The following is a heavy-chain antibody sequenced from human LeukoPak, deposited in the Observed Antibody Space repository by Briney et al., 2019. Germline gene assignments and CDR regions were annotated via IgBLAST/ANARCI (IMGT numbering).Heavy chain of an antibody. D-gene: IGHD3-22*01. V-gene: IGHV1-24*01. J-gene: IGHJ5*02. Sequence: ASVKVSCKVSGYTLTELPMHWVRQAPGKGLEWMGGFDPEDGETIYAQKFQGRVTMTEDTSTDTAYMELSSLRSEDTAVYYCATDRYYDSSGYPNWFDPWGQGTLVTVSS. CDR2: FDPEDGET. CDR3: ATDRYYDSSGYPNWFDP. CDR1: GYTLTELP.